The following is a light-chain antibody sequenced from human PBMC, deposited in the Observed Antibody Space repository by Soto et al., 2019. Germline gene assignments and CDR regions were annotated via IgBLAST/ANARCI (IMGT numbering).Light chain of an antibody. Sequence: QSVLTQPPSVSAAPGQRVTISCSGSSSNIGGNSVSWYQQLPGTAPKLLIYDDDKRPSGIPDRFSGSKSGTSATLGITGFQTGDEADYYCGSLDSTLSAYVFGTATKVTLL. CDR3: GSLDSTLSAYV. CDR1: SSNIGGNS. CDR2: DDD. V-gene: IGLV1-51*01. J-gene: IGLJ1*01.